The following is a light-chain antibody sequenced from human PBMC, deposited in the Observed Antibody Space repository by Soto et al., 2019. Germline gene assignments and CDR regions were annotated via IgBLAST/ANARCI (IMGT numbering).Light chain of an antibody. Sequence: QSALTQPASVSGSPGQSITISCTGASSDVGGYNYVSWHQQHPGKAPKLIIYEVTNRPSGVSNRFSASKSGNTASLAISGLQAEDEADYYCSSYTSSNTQVFGGGTKLTVL. CDR2: EVT. CDR3: SSYTSSNTQV. V-gene: IGLV2-14*01. J-gene: IGLJ2*01. CDR1: SSDVGGYNY.